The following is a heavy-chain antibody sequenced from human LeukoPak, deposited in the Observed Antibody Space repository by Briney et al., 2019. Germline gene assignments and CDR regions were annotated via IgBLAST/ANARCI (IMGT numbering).Heavy chain of an antibody. CDR1: GGSISSYY. Sequence: SETPSLTCTVSGGSISSYYWSWIRQPPGKGLEWIGYIYYSGSTNYNPSLKSRVTISVDTSKNQFSLKLSSVTAADTAVYYCAKHSSDDAFDIWGQGTMVTVSS. D-gene: IGHD3-22*01. J-gene: IGHJ3*02. V-gene: IGHV4-59*01. CDR2: IYYSGST. CDR3: AKHSSDDAFDI.